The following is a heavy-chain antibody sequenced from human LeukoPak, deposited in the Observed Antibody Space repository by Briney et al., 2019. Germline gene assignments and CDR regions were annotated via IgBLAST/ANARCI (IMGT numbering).Heavy chain of an antibody. V-gene: IGHV1-69*05. Sequence: SVKVSCKTSGGTFNNSAFSWVRQAPGQGLEWLGGIMPLLGTAGYAQKCQGRVTITKDESTRTVYLELTSLTSDDTAVYYCARDVHGDYGSGWFDPWGQGTLVSVSS. CDR1: GGTFNNSA. J-gene: IGHJ5*02. D-gene: IGHD4-17*01. CDR3: ARDVHGDYGSGWFDP. CDR2: IMPLLGTA.